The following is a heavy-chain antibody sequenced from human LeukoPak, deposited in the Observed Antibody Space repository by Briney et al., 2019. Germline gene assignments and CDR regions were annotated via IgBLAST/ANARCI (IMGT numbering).Heavy chain of an antibody. CDR3: AAVVPAVMGYFDY. D-gene: IGHD2-2*01. J-gene: IGHJ4*02. Sequence: SVKVSCKASGGTFSSYAISWVRQAPGQGLEWMGGIIPIFGTANYAQKFQGRVTITADESTSTAYMELSSLRSEDTAVYYCAAVVPAVMGYFDYWGQGTLVTVSS. CDR1: GGTFSSYA. V-gene: IGHV1-69*13. CDR2: IIPIFGTA.